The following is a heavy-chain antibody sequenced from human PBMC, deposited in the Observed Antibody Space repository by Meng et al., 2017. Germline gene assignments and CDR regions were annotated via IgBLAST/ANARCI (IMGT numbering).Heavy chain of an antibody. V-gene: IGHV4-34*01. CDR3: ARGRGYSYGYRGGAFDI. D-gene: IGHD5-18*01. CDR2: INHSGST. CDR1: GGSFSGYY. J-gene: IGHJ3*02. Sequence: QVQLQQWGAGLLKPSETLSLTCAVYGGSFSGYYWSWIRQPPGKGLEWIGEINHSGSTNYNPSLKSRVTISVDTSKNQFSLKLSSVTAADTAVYYCARGRGYSYGYRGGAFDIWGQGTMVTVSS.